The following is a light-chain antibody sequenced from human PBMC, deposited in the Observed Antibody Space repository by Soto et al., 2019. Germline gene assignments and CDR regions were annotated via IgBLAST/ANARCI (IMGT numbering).Light chain of an antibody. CDR1: ISDVGSYNL. CDR3: CSYAGSAYVL. Sequence: QSVLTQPASVSGSPGQSITISCTGTISDVGSYNLVSWYQHHPGKAPKLIIYEVTRRPSGVSDRFSGSRSGNRASLTIFGLQAEDEADYNCCSYAGSAYVLFAGGTKVTVL. CDR2: EVT. V-gene: IGLV2-23*02. J-gene: IGLJ3*02.